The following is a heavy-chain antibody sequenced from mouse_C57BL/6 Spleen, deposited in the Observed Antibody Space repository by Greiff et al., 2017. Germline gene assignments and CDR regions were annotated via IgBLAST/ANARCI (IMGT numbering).Heavy chain of an antibody. CDR3: ARKGGTGTYAMDY. CDR1: GYTFTSYW. J-gene: IGHJ4*01. Sequence: VQLQQPGTELVKPGASVKLSCKASGYTFTSYWMHWVKQRPGQGLEWIGNINPSNGGTNYNEKFKSKATLTVDKSSSTAYMQLSSLTSEDSAVYYCARKGGTGTYAMDYWGQGTSVTVSS. D-gene: IGHD4-1*01. V-gene: IGHV1-53*01. CDR2: INPSNGGT.